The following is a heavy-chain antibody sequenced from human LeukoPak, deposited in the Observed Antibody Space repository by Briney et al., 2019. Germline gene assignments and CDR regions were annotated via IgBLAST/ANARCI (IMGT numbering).Heavy chain of an antibody. Sequence: GGSLRLSCAASGFTFSSYWMHWVRQAPGKGLVWVSRINSDGSSTSYADSVKGRFTISRDNAKNTLYLQMNSLRAGDTAVYYCARRGIAAAGDYWGQGTLVTVSS. CDR1: GFTFSSYW. CDR3: ARRGIAAAGDY. J-gene: IGHJ4*02. D-gene: IGHD6-13*01. V-gene: IGHV3-74*01. CDR2: INSDGSST.